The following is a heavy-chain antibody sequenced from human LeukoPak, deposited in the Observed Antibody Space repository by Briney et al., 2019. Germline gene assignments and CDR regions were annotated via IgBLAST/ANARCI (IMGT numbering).Heavy chain of an antibody. CDR3: ARSHDYDAFDI. Sequence: SETLSLTCTVSGGSISNYYWSWIRQPPGKGLEWIGFIYYSGSTTYNPSLKSRVTISVHTSKNQFSLKLNSVTAADTAVYYCARSHDYDAFDIWGQGTMVTVSS. CDR2: IYYSGST. CDR1: GGSISNYY. V-gene: IGHV4-59*01. D-gene: IGHD3-16*01. J-gene: IGHJ3*02.